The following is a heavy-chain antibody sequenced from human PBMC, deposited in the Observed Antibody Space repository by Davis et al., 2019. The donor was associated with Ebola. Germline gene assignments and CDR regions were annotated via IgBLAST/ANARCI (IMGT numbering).Heavy chain of an antibody. V-gene: IGHV3-30*14. J-gene: IGHJ5*02. CDR1: GFTFSSYA. CDR3: LGRFFPSWFDP. Sequence: GESLKISCAASGFTFSSYAMHWVRQAPGKGLEWVAVISYDGSNKYYADSVKGRFTISRDNSKNTLYLQMNSLRAEDTAVYYCLGRFFPSWFDPWGQGTLVTVSS. D-gene: IGHD3-3*01. CDR2: ISYDGSNK.